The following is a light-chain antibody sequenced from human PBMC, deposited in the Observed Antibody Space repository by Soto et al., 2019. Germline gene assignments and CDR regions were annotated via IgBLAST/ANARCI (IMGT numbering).Light chain of an antibody. V-gene: IGKV3-11*01. Sequence: EIVMNQSPATLSVSPGERATLSCRASQSVSILLAWYQQKPGQAPRLLIYDASTRATGFPARFSGSGSGTEFTLTISCLEPEDFGVYYCQQRSNWPPITFGQGTRLEIK. J-gene: IGKJ5*01. CDR1: QSVSIL. CDR2: DAS. CDR3: QQRSNWPPIT.